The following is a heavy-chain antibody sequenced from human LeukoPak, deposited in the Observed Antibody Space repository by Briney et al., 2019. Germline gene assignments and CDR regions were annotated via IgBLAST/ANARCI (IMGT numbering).Heavy chain of an antibody. CDR2: IYYSGST. V-gene: IGHV4-59*12. CDR3: ARETHMYCKSNSCYGYFDL. D-gene: IGHD2-2*01. J-gene: IGHJ2*01. CDR1: GGSISSYY. Sequence: SETLSLTCTVSGGSISSYYWSWIRQPPGKGLEWIGYIYYSGSTNYNPSLKSRVTISVDTSKNQFSLKLSSVTAADTAVYYCARETHMYCKSNSCYGYFDLWGRGTLVTVSS.